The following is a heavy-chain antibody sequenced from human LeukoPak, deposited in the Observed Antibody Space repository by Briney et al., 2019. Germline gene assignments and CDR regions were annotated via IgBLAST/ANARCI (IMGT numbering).Heavy chain of an antibody. J-gene: IGHJ6*02. CDR3: ARGRIAKIVVVHSFSYGMDV. CDR1: GGSFTDYF. Sequence: PSETLSLTCTVYGGSFTDYFWTWIRQSPGKGLEWLGEINDYTGDTNYNPSLNSRVSISLEKSKNQFSLELRSVTAADTAVYYCARGRIAKIVVVHSFSYGMDVWGQGTTVTVSS. CDR2: INDYTGDT. D-gene: IGHD3-22*01. V-gene: IGHV4-34*01.